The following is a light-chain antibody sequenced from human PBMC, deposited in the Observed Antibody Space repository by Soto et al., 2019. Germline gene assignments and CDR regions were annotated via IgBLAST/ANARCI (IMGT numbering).Light chain of an antibody. CDR1: QSISSW. CDR2: NAS. Sequence: DIQMTQSPSTLSASVGDRVTITCRASQSISSWLAWYQQKPGKAPKLLIYNASSLESGVPSRSSGSGSGTEFTLTISSLQPDDFATYYCQQYNSYSHGGTFGQGTKVEIK. J-gene: IGKJ1*01. V-gene: IGKV1-5*03. CDR3: QQYNSYSHGGT.